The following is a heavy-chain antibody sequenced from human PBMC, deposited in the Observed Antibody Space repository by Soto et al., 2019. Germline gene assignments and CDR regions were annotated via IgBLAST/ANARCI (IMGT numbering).Heavy chain of an antibody. CDR1: GGSFSGYY. V-gene: IGHV4-34*01. Sequence: QVQLQQWGAGLLKPSETLSLTCAVYGGSFSGYYWSWIRQPPRKGLEWIGEINHSGSTNYNPSLKSRVTISVDTSKNQFSLKLTSVTAADTAVYYCARVGYSSSWYRRGAFDTWGQGTMVTVSS. CDR2: INHSGST. J-gene: IGHJ3*02. D-gene: IGHD6-13*01. CDR3: ARVGYSSSWYRRGAFDT.